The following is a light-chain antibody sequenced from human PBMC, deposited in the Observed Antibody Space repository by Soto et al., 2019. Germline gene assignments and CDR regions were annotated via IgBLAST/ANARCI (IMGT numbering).Light chain of an antibody. Sequence: QSVLTQPPSVSVAPGQKVTISCSGSSSNIGNNYVSWYQQLPGTAPKLLIYDNNKRPSGIPDRFSGSKSGTSATLGITGLQTGDEADYYCGTWDSSLSAGVFCGGTKLTVL. J-gene: IGLJ2*01. V-gene: IGLV1-51*01. CDR1: SSNIGNNY. CDR2: DNN. CDR3: GTWDSSLSAGV.